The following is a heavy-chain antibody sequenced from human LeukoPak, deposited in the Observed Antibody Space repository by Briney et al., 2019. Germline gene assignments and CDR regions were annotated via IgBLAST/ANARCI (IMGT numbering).Heavy chain of an antibody. CDR1: GGSISSGSYY. D-gene: IGHD4-17*01. Sequence: SETLSLTCTVSGGSISSGSYYWSWIRQPAGKGLEWIGRIYTSGSTNYNPSLKSRVTISVDTSKNQFSLKLSSVTAADTAVYYCARDATGDYASVDYWGQGTLVTVSS. J-gene: IGHJ4*02. V-gene: IGHV4-61*02. CDR2: IYTSGST. CDR3: ARDATGDYASVDY.